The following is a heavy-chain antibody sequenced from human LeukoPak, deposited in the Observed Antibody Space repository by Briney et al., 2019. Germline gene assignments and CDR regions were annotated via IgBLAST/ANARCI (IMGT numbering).Heavy chain of an antibody. J-gene: IGHJ4*02. CDR3: ARAGWELRLGVGY. CDR2: INHSGST. V-gene: IGHV4-34*01. CDR1: GFTFSNAW. Sequence: GSLRLSCAASGFTFSNAWMSWIRQPPGKGLEWIGEINHSGSTNYNSSLKSRVTISVDTSKNQFSLKLSSVTAADTAVYYCARAGWELRLGVGYWGQGTLVTVSS. D-gene: IGHD1-26*01.